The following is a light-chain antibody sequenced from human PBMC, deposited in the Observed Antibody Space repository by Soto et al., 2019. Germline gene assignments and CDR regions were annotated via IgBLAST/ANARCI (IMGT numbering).Light chain of an antibody. CDR2: EGT. CDR1: NNL. CDR3: CAYVGARSYV. V-gene: IGLV2-23*01. Sequence: QSALTQHASVSGSPGQSITISCTGTNNLVSWYQQHPGKAPKVVLYEGTKRPSGVSNRFSGSNSGSTASLTISGLQAEDEAHYFCCAYVGARSYVFGPGTKLTVL. J-gene: IGLJ1*01.